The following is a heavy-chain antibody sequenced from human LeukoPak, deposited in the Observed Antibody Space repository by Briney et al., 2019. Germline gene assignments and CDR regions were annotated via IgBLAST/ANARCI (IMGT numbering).Heavy chain of an antibody. D-gene: IGHD5-18*01. V-gene: IGHV1-24*01. J-gene: IGHJ4*02. CDR1: GYTLTELS. Sequence: ASVKVSCKVSGYTLTELSMHWVRQAPGKGLEWMGGFDPEDGETIYAQKLQGRVTMTTDTSTSTAYMELRSLRSDDTAVYYCARGDTAMVLFDYWGQGTLVTVSS. CDR2: FDPEDGET. CDR3: ARGDTAMVLFDY.